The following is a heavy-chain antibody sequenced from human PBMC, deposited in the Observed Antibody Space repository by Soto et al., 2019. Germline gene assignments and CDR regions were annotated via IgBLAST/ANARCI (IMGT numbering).Heavy chain of an antibody. J-gene: IGHJ6*02. CDR1: GYTFTSYG. Sequence: ASVKVSCKASGYTFTSYGISWVRQAPGQGLEWMGWISGYNGNTNYAQKLQGRVTMTTDTSTSTAYMELRSLRSDDTAVYYCARDLVVATAWHYGMDVWGQGTTVTVSS. CDR2: ISGYNGNT. CDR3: ARDLVVATAWHYGMDV. D-gene: IGHD2-21*02. V-gene: IGHV1-18*04.